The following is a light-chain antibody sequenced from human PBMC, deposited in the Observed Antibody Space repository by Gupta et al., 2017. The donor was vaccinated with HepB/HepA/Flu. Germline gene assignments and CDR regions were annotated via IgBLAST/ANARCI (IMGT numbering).Light chain of an antibody. V-gene: IGLV1-51*01. CDR1: SSNIGNNY. J-gene: IGLJ3*02. CDR3: GTWDSSLSARV. CDR2: DKN. Sequence: QSVLTQPPSVSAAPGQKVTISCSGSSSNIGNNYVSWYQQLPGTAPKLLIYDKNKRPSGIPDRFSGAKSGTSATLGSTGLQTGDEADDDCGTWDSSLSARVFGGGTKLTVL.